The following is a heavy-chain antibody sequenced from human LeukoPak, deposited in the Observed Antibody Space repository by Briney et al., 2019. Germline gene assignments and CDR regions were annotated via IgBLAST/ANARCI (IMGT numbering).Heavy chain of an antibody. V-gene: IGHV4-38-2*01. CDR3: ARGRAGSYRSYFDY. D-gene: IGHD3-10*01. J-gene: IGHJ4*02. CDR1: GYSISSGYY. Sequence: SETLSLTCAVSGYSISSGYYWGWIRQPPGKGLEWIGSIYHSGSTYYNPSLQSRVTISVDTSKNQFSLNLSSVTAADTAVYYCARGRAGSYRSYFDYWGQGTLVTVSP. CDR2: IYHSGST.